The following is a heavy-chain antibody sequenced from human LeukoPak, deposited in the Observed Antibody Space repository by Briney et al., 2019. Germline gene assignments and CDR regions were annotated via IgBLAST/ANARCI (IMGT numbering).Heavy chain of an antibody. Sequence: ASVKVSCKASGYTFTGYYMHWVRQAPGQGLEWMGWISAYNGNTNYAQKLQGRVTMTTDTSTSTAYMELRSLRSDDTAVYYCARVGSGWGGFDYWGQGTLVTVSS. CDR1: GYTFTGYY. D-gene: IGHD6-19*01. V-gene: IGHV1-18*04. CDR3: ARVGSGWGGFDY. CDR2: ISAYNGNT. J-gene: IGHJ4*02.